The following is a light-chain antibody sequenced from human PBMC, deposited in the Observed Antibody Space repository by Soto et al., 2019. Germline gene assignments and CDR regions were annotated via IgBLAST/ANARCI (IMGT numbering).Light chain of an antibody. J-gene: IGKJ4*01. CDR1: QSVSSSY. CDR2: GAS. V-gene: IGKV3D-20*02. CDR3: QQRSNWPPLT. Sequence: EIVLTQSPGTLSLSPGERATLSCRASQSVSSSYLAWYQQKPGQAPRLLIYGASSRATGIPDRFSGSGSGTDFTLTISRLEPEDSAVYYCQQRSNWPPLTFGGGTKVEIK.